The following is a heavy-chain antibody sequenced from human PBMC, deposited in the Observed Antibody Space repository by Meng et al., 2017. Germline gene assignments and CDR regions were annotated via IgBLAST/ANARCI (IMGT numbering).Heavy chain of an antibody. D-gene: IGHD6-19*01. CDR1: GFSFSNYW. CDR2: IKQDGSEK. V-gene: IGHV3-7*01. Sequence: GESLKISCAASGFSFSNYWMSWVRQAPGKGLEWVANIKQDGSEKKYVDSVKGRFTISRDNAKNSLYLQMDSLRDEDTAVYYCASASAYSSGWGQYFQNWGQGTLVTVSS. CDR3: ASASAYSSGWGQYFQN. J-gene: IGHJ1*01.